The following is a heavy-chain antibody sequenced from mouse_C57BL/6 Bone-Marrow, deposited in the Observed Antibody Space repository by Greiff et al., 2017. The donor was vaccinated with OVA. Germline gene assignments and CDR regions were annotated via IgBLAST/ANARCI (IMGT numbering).Heavy chain of an antibody. V-gene: IGHV3-2*02. Sequence: EVKLMESGPGLVKPSQSLSLTCTVTGYSITSDYAWNWIRQFPGNKLEWMGYISSSGSTSYNPSLKSRISITRDTSKNQFFLQLNSVTTEDTATYYCANYYGSSWFAYWGQGTLVTVSA. CDR2: ISSSGST. CDR3: ANYYGSSWFAY. D-gene: IGHD1-1*01. CDR1: GYSITSDYA. J-gene: IGHJ3*01.